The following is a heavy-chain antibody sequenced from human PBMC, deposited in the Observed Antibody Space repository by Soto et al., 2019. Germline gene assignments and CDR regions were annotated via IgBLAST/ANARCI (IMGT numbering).Heavy chain of an antibody. CDR2: ISNDGGAQ. D-gene: IGHD3-3*01. V-gene: IGHV3-30*03. CDR3: ARDIWSGDYKSFDS. Sequence: QVQLVESGGGVVQPGRSLRLSCAASTLTVSRYGIQWVRQAPGKGLEWVAFISNDGGAQYYADSVEGRFTISRDNSKNTVALQMNSLRLEDTAVYYCARDIWSGDYKSFDSWGQGTLVTVSS. CDR1: TLTVSRYG. J-gene: IGHJ5*01.